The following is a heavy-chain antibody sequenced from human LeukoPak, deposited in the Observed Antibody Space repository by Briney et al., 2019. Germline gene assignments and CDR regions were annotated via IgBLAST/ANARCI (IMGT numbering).Heavy chain of an antibody. J-gene: IGHJ4*02. CDR2: MSWEGGST. V-gene: IGHV3-43*01. D-gene: IGHD5-24*01. CDR3: AKDKGRRDGYNQGFDY. Sequence: PGGSLRLSCAASGFTFDDYTTHWVRQAPGKGLEWVSLMSWEGGSTYYADSVKGRFTISRDNSKNSLYLQMNSLRTEDTALYYCAKDKGRRDGYNQGFDYWGQGTLVTVSS. CDR1: GFTFDDYT.